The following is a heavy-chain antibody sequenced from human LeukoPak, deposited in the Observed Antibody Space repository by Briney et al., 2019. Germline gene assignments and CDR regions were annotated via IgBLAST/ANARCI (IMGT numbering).Heavy chain of an antibody. CDR2: IRYDGSNK. D-gene: IGHD1-1*01. V-gene: IGHV3-30*02. CDR1: GFTSSSYG. J-gene: IGHJ4*02. Sequence: GGSLRLSCAASGFTSSSYGMHWVRQAPGKGLEWVAFIRYDGSNKYYADSVKGRFTISRDNSKNTLYLQMNSLRAEDTAVYYCAKYDDSTTHSFDYWGQGTLVTVSS. CDR3: AKYDDSTTHSFDY.